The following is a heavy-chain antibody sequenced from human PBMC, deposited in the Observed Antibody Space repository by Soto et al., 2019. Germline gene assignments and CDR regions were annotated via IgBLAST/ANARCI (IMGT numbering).Heavy chain of an antibody. V-gene: IGHV1-3*01. CDR3: ARDYDILTGSRKGYWFDP. J-gene: IGHJ5*02. CDR1: GYTFTSYA. Sequence: QVQLVQSGAGVKKPGASVKVSCKASGYTFTSYAMHWVRQAPGQRLEWMGWINAGNGNTKYSQKFQGRVTITRDTSASTAYMELSSLRSEDTAVYYCARDYDILTGSRKGYWFDPWGQGTLVTVSS. D-gene: IGHD3-9*01. CDR2: INAGNGNT.